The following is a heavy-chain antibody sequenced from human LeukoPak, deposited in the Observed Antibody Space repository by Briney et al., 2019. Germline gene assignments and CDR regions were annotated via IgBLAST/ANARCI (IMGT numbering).Heavy chain of an antibody. V-gene: IGHV1-2*02. D-gene: IGHD5-24*01. Sequence: ASVKVSCKASGYTFTGYYMHWVRQAPGQGLEWMGWINPNSGGTNYAQKFQGRVTMTRDTSISTAYMELSRLRSDDTAVYYCARGDGYLPYYFDYWGQGTLVTVSS. CDR2: INPNSGGT. CDR1: GYTFTGYY. J-gene: IGHJ4*02. CDR3: ARGDGYLPYYFDY.